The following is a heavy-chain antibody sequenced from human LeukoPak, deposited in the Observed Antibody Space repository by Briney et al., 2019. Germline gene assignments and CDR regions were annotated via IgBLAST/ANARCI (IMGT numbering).Heavy chain of an antibody. CDR2: IWYDGSNK. J-gene: IGHJ5*02. Sequence: PGGSLRLSCAASGFTFSSYGMHWGRQAPGKGLEWVAVIWYDGSNKYYADSVKGRFTISRDNSNNTLYLQMNSLRAEDTAVYYCARGYCSSTSCVWFDPWGQGTLVTVSS. CDR1: GFTFSSYG. D-gene: IGHD2-2*01. V-gene: IGHV3-33*01. CDR3: ARGYCSSTSCVWFDP.